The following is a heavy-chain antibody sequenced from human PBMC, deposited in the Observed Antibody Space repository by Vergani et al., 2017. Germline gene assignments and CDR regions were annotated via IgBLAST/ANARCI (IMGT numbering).Heavy chain of an antibody. J-gene: IGHJ5*02. CDR1: GFTSAGYA. V-gene: IGHV3-9*02. CDR3: AKDLGTSSGGGWFDP. CDR2: ISWNSNSI. D-gene: IGHD3-10*01. Sequence: EVQLEESGGGLVLPGRSLRLSCVASGFTSAGYAMHWVRQAQGKGLEWVSGISWNSNSIGCADSVKGRFTISRDNAKNSLYLQMNSLRAEDTALYYCAKDLGTSSGGGWFDPWCQRTLVTVSS.